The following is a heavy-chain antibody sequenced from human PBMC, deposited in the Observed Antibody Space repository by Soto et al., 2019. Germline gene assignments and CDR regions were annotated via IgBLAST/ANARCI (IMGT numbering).Heavy chain of an antibody. J-gene: IGHJ6*03. V-gene: IGHV3-66*01. CDR2: IYSGGST. D-gene: IGHD3-10*01. Sequence: EVQLVESGGGLVQPGGSLRLSCAASGFTVSSNYMSWVRQAPGKGLEWVSVIYSGGSTYYADSVKGRFTISRDNSKNTLYLQMNSLRAEDTAVYYCARDRPRGYYGSGSYYYGGMDVWGKGTPVTVSS. CDR3: ARDRPRGYYGSGSYYYGGMDV. CDR1: GFTVSSNY.